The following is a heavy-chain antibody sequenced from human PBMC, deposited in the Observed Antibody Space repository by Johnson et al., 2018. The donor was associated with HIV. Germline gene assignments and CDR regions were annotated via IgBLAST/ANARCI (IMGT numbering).Heavy chain of an antibody. CDR1: GFTFSTHD. CDR3: ARSPLYDTTVFDI. Sequence: VQVVESGGGVVQPGRSLRVSCAASGFTFSTHDMHWVRQASGKGLEWVSAIGTAGDTYYPGSVKGRFTISRENAKNSLYLQMNSLRVGDTAVYYCARSPLYDTTVFDIWGQGTRVTVSS. J-gene: IGHJ3*02. D-gene: IGHD4-11*01. CDR2: IGTAGDT. V-gene: IGHV3-13*01.